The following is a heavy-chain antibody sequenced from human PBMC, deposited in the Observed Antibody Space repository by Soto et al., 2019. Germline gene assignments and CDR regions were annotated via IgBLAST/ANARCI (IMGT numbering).Heavy chain of an antibody. V-gene: IGHV3-30*18. CDR3: AKGDCSGGSCYFSAFNI. J-gene: IGHJ3*02. CDR1: GFTFSSYG. Sequence: GGSLRLSCAASGFTFSSYGMHWVRQAPGKGLEWVAVISYDGTNNYYTESVKGRFTISRDNSKNTLFLQMNSLRAEDTAVYFCAKGDCSGGSCYFSAFNIWGQGTMVTVSS. D-gene: IGHD2-15*01. CDR2: ISYDGTNN.